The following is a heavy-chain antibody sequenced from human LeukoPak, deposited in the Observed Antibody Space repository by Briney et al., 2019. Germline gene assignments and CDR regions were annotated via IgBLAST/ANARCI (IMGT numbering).Heavy chain of an antibody. J-gene: IGHJ4*02. Sequence: GGSLRLSCAASGFTFEDYTMHWVRQAPGKGLEWVSLISWDGGITYYADSVKGGFTISKDNSKTSLYLKMNSLRTEDTALYNCAKGTVVVTGPLDYWGQGTLVTVSS. D-gene: IGHD3-22*01. CDR2: ISWDGGIT. CDR3: AKGTVVVTGPLDY. V-gene: IGHV3-43*01. CDR1: GFTFEDYT.